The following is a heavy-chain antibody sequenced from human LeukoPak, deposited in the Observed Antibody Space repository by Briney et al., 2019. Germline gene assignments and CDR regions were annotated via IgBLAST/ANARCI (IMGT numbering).Heavy chain of an antibody. CDR3: AKDDARIGSSSSWFDP. V-gene: IGHV3-23*01. J-gene: IGHJ5*02. Sequence: GGSLRLSCAASGFTFSSCGFNWVRQAPGKGLEWVSAISGSGGSTYYADSVKGRFTISRDNSKNTLYLQMNSLRAEDTAAYYCAKDDARIGSSSSWFDPWGQGTLVTVSS. CDR1: GFTFSSCG. D-gene: IGHD6-6*01. CDR2: ISGSGGST.